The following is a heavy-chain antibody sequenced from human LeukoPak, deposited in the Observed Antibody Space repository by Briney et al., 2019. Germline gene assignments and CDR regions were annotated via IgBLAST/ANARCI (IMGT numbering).Heavy chain of an antibody. D-gene: IGHD3-10*01. CDR2: IWYDGSEK. CDR1: GFTFRNHG. V-gene: IGHV3-33*01. Sequence: AGGSLRLSCAASGFTFRNHGMHWVRQAPGKGLEWLAVIWYDGSEKYYADSVQGRFTVSRDNSKNALYLQLNSLGAEDTAVYYCARDRNFPAYYFDFWGQGALVTVSS. CDR3: ARDRNFPAYYFDF. J-gene: IGHJ4*02.